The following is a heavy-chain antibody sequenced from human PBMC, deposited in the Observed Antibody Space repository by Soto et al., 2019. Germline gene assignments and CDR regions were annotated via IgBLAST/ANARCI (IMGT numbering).Heavy chain of an antibody. D-gene: IGHD4-17*01. CDR3: ARGVRTTVTTKEGVFDY. CDR2: INHSGST. Sequence: ETLSLTCAVYGGSFSGYYWSWIRQPPGKGLEWIGEINHSGSTNYNPSLKSRVTISVDTSKNQFSLKLSSVTAADTAVYYCARGVRTTVTTKEGVFDYWGQGSLVTVSS. V-gene: IGHV4-34*01. CDR1: GGSFSGYY. J-gene: IGHJ4*02.